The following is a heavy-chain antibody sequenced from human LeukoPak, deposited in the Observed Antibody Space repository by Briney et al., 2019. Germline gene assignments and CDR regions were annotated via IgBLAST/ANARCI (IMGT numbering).Heavy chain of an antibody. CDR3: ARERQQLVDY. CDR1: GFTFSSYG. J-gene: IGHJ4*02. D-gene: IGHD6-13*01. V-gene: IGHV3-21*04. Sequence: PGGSLRLPCAASGFTFSSYGMNWVRQAPGEGPEWVSSISTSSSYIYYADSVKGRFTISRDNSKNTLYLQMNSLRAEDTAVYYCARERQQLVDYWGQGTLVTVSS. CDR2: ISTSSSYI.